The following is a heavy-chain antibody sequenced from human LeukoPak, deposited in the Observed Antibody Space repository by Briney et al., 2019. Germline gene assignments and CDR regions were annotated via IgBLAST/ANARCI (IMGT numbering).Heavy chain of an antibody. CDR1: GFTFSSYS. J-gene: IGHJ4*02. D-gene: IGHD1-7*01. CDR2: ISSSSSYI. V-gene: IGHV3-21*01. CDR3: ARAHNWKYGSFDF. Sequence: GGSLRLSCAASGFTFSSYSMNWVRQAPGKGLEWVSCISSSSSYIYYADSVKGRFTISRDNAKNSLYLQMNSLRAEDTAVYYCARAHNWKYGSFDFWGQGTLVTASS.